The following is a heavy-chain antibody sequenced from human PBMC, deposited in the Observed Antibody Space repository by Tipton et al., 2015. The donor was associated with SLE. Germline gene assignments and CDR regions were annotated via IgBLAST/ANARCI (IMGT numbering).Heavy chain of an antibody. CDR1: GGSFNDYY. V-gene: IGHV4-34*01. CDR2: INYSGDT. CDR3: AREPLEVREWFDL. Sequence: TLSLTCAVSGGSFNDYYWNWIRQPPGKGLEWIGEINYSGDTNYTPSLKSRVTISLGASHQFSLRLASVTAADTAVYYCAREPLEVREWFDLWGRGTLVTVSS. D-gene: IGHD3-3*01. J-gene: IGHJ2*01.